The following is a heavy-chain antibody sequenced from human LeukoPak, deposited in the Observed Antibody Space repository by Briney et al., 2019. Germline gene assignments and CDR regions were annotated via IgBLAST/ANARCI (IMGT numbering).Heavy chain of an antibody. CDR1: GFTFTNHG. V-gene: IGHV3-23*01. D-gene: IGHD2-8*02. CDR2: IFPSGGEI. J-gene: IGHJ4*02. Sequence: GGSLRLSCAASGFTFTNHGMIWVRQPPGKGLEWVSSIFPSGGEIHYADSVRGRFTISRDNSKSTLSLQMNSLRAEDTAIYYCATYRQVLLPFESWGQGTLVTVSS. CDR3: ATYRQVLLPFES.